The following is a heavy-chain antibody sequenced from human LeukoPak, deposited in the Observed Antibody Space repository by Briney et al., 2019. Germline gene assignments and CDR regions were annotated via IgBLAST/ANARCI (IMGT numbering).Heavy chain of an antibody. D-gene: IGHD3-16*01. J-gene: IGHJ4*02. CDR2: INPNSGGA. V-gene: IGHV1-2*02. CDR3: AKDQGSGLGSYSWGYFDY. Sequence: ASVKVSCKASGGTFSSYSISWVRQAPGQGLEWMGWINPNSGGANYAQKLQGRVTMTRDTSISTAYMELSRLRSDDTAVYYCAKDQGSGLGSYSWGYFDYWGQGILVTVSS. CDR1: GGTFSSYS.